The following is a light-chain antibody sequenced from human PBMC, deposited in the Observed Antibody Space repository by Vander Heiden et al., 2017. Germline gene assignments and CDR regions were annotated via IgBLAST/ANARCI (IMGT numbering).Light chain of an antibody. Sequence: DIVMTQSPLSLPVTPGEPASLSCRSSQSLLHSNGYNYFDWYLQKPGQSPQLLIYLGSNRASGVPDRFSGSGSGTDFTLKISRVDAEDVGVYYCMQALQTPYTFGQGTKLEIK. CDR3: MQALQTPYT. V-gene: IGKV2-28*01. CDR2: LGS. J-gene: IGKJ2*01. CDR1: QSLLHSNGYNY.